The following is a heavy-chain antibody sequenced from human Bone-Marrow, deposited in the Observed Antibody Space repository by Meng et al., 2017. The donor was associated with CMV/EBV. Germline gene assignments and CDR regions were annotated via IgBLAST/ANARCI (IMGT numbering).Heavy chain of an antibody. Sequence: GGSLRLSCAASGSILDDHAMHWVRQAPGKGLEWVAFIWFDGNTKNFADSVKGRFTISRDNSKNTLYLQMNSLRPEDTATYFCAKDKGLRYLEWSVVRGQGTLVTFYS. V-gene: IGHV3-30*02. CDR2: IWFDGNTK. J-gene: IGHJ4*02. CDR1: GSILDDHA. D-gene: IGHD3-3*01. CDR3: AKDKGLRYLEWSVV.